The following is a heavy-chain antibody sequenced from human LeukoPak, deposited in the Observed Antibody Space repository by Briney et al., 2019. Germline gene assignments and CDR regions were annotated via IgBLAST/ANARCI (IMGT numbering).Heavy chain of an antibody. D-gene: IGHD4-17*01. CDR1: XFTFXSXX. Sequence: AAXXFTFXSXXMCWVRXAPGXXLEGVACIKQDGSEKYYVDSVKGRFTITRDNAKSSLSLQASSLRAEDTAVYYCASTASLDNWGQGALVTVSS. CDR3: ASTASLDN. CDR2: IKQDGSEK. V-gene: IGHV3-7*01. J-gene: IGHJ4*02.